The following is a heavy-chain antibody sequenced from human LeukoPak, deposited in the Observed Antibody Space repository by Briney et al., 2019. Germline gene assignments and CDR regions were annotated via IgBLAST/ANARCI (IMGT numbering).Heavy chain of an antibody. J-gene: IGHJ5*02. CDR1: GGSFSGYY. V-gene: IGHV4-34*01. CDR3: ARGARRATIFGVVPPNWFDP. Sequence: SETLSLTCAVYGGSFSGYYWSWIRQPPGKGLEWIGEINHSGGTNYNPSLKSRVTISVDTSKNQFSLKLSSVTAADTAVYYCARGARRATIFGVVPPNWFDPWGQGTLVTVSS. CDR2: INHSGGT. D-gene: IGHD3-3*01.